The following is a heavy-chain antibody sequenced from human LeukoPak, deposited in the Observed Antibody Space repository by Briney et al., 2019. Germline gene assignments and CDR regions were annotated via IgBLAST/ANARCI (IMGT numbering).Heavy chain of an antibody. J-gene: IGHJ4*02. CDR3: ARGILNYYDSSGEIDY. CDR1: GYTFTGYY. CDR2: INPNSGGT. D-gene: IGHD3-22*01. Sequence: ASVKVSCKASGYTFTGYYMHWVRQAPGQGLEWMGWINPNSGGTNYAQKFQGRVTMTRDTSISTAYMELSRLRSDDTAVYYCARGILNYYDSSGEIDYWGQGTLVTVSS. V-gene: IGHV1-2*02.